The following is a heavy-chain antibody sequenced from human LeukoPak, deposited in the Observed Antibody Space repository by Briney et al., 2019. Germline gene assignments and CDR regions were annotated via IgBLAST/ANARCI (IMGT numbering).Heavy chain of an antibody. CDR2: INPNSGGT. J-gene: IGHJ4*02. CDR3: AGSADYYDSSGYNY. Sequence: ASVKVSCKASGYTFTGYYMHWVRQAPGQGLEWMGRINPNSGGTNYAQKFQGRVTMTRDTSISTAYMELSRLRSDDTAVYYCAGSADYYDSSGYNYWGQGTLVTVSS. D-gene: IGHD3-22*01. CDR1: GYTFTGYY. V-gene: IGHV1-2*06.